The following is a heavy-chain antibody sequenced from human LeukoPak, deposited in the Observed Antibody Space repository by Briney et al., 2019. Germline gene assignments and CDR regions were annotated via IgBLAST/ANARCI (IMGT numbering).Heavy chain of an antibody. J-gene: IGHJ4*02. D-gene: IGHD3-22*01. Sequence: SETLSLTCVVSGYSISSGYYRGWIRQSPGKGLEWIGSIYHSGGTFYNPSLKSRVTISVDTSKNQFSLKLSSVTAADTAVYYCARRRDYYDSSGYFRFDYWGQGALVTVSS. V-gene: IGHV4-38-2*01. CDR2: IYHSGGT. CDR1: GYSISSGYY. CDR3: ARRRDYYDSSGYFRFDY.